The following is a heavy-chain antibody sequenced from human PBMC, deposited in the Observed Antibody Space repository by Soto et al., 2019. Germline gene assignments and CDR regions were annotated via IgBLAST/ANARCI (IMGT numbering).Heavy chain of an antibody. CDR1: GGSISSYY. CDR3: ARDYGDYGYYYGMDV. D-gene: IGHD4-17*01. CDR2: IYYSGST. J-gene: IGHJ6*02. Sequence: TSETLSLTCTVSGGSISSYYWSWIRQPPGKGLEWIGYIYYSGSTNYNPSLKSRVTISVDTSKNQFSLKLSSVTAADTAVYYCARDYGDYGYYYGMDVWGQGTTVTVSS. V-gene: IGHV4-59*12.